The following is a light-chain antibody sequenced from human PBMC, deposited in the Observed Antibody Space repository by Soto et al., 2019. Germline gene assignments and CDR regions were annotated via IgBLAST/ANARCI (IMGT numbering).Light chain of an antibody. CDR2: AAS. CDR1: QGISNY. V-gene: IGKV1-27*01. Sequence: DIQMTQSPSSLSASVGDRVTITCRASQGISNYLAWYQQKPGKVPKLLIYAASTLQSGVPPRFSGSGSGTDFTLTISSLQPEDVATYYCQKYNSARLTFGGGTKVEIK. J-gene: IGKJ4*01. CDR3: QKYNSARLT.